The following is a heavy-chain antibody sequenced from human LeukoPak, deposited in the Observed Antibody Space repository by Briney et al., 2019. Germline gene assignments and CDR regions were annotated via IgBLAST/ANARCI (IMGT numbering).Heavy chain of an antibody. D-gene: IGHD6-13*01. CDR3: ARGPGGSWSNWFDP. CDR1: GGSISSGGYS. V-gene: IGHV4-30-2*01. CDR2: IYHSGST. J-gene: IGHJ5*02. Sequence: SETLSLTCAVSGGSISSGGYSWSWIRQPPGKGLEWIVYIYHSGSTYYNPSLKSRVTISVDRFKNQFSLKLSSVTAADTAVYYCARGPGGSWSNWFDPWGQGTLVTVSS.